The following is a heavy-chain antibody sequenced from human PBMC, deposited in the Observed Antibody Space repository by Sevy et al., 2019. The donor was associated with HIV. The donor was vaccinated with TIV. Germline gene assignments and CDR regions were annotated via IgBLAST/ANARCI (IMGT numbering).Heavy chain of an antibody. V-gene: IGHV4-59*01. D-gene: IGHD6-6*01. CDR2: VYFTGNT. Sequence: SETLSLTCSVSGDSISSYVWTWVRQSPGKGLEWIGNVYFTGNTDYSPSLKSRVTLSLDTSKSQFSLTLKSVIAADTAIYFCARDSTARPRVLDYWGQGTLVTVSS. CDR3: ARDSTARPRVLDY. CDR1: GDSISSYV. J-gene: IGHJ4*02.